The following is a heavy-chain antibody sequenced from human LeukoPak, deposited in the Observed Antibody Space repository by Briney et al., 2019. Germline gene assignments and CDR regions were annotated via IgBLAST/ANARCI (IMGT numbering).Heavy chain of an antibody. CDR3: ARAYSYYYGSGRTFDY. D-gene: IGHD3-10*01. CDR1: GGSFSGYY. J-gene: IGHJ4*02. Sequence: SETLSLTCAVYGGSFSGYYWSWIRQPPGKGLEWIGEINHSGSTNYSPSLKSRVTISVDTSKNQFSLKLSSVTAADTAVYYCARAYSYYYGSGRTFDYWGQGTLVTVSS. CDR2: INHSGST. V-gene: IGHV4-34*01.